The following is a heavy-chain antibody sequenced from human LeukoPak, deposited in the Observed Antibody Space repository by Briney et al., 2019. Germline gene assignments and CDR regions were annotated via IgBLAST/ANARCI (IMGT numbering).Heavy chain of an antibody. Sequence: EGSLRLSCAASGFTFSSYAMSWVRQAPGKGLEWVSAISGSGGSTYYADSVKGRFTISRDNSKNTLYLQMNSLRAEDTAVYYCAKTSKDIVVVVAAYFDYWGQGTLVTVSS. CDR1: GFTFSSYA. CDR3: AKTSKDIVVVVAAYFDY. J-gene: IGHJ4*02. CDR2: ISGSGGST. V-gene: IGHV3-23*01. D-gene: IGHD2-15*01.